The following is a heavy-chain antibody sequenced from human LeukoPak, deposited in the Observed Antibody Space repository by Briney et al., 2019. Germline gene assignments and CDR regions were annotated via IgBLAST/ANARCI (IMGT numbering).Heavy chain of an antibody. CDR2: ISYDGSKK. D-gene: IGHD3-10*01. J-gene: IGHJ6*03. Sequence: PGGSLRLSCAASGFTFISYAMHWVRQAPGKGLEWVAMISYDGSKKYYADSVKDRFTISRDNSKNTLYLQMNSLRPEDTAVYYCARGGSGSYEYYHYYMDVWGKGTTVTVSS. CDR1: GFTFISYA. CDR3: ARGGSGSYEYYHYYMDV. V-gene: IGHV3-30-3*01.